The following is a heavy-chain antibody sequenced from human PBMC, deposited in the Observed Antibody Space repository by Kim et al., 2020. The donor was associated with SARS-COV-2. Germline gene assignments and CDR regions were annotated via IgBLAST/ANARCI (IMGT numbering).Heavy chain of an antibody. CDR1: GGSISSGGYY. V-gene: IGHV4-31*03. D-gene: IGHD3-22*01. CDR2: IYYSGST. CDR3: ARLHYTYYDSSGYYLNWFDP. J-gene: IGHJ5*02. Sequence: SETLSLTCTVSGGSISSGGYYWSWIRQHPGKGLEWIGYIYYSGSTYYNPSLKSRVTISVDTSKNQFSLKLSSVTAADTAVYYCARLHYTYYDSSGYYLNWFDPWGQGTLVTVSS.